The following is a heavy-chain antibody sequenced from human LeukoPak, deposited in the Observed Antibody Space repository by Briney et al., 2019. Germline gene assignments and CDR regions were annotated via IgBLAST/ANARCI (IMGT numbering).Heavy chain of an antibody. CDR1: GFTFSSYG. V-gene: IGHV3-30*18. D-gene: IGHD3-3*01. CDR2: ISYDGSNK. Sequence: GRSLRLSCAASGFTFSSYGMHWVRQAPGKGLEWVAVISYDGSNKYYADSVKGRFTISRDNSKNTLYLQMNSLRAEDTAVYYCAKDSSPPPSVFPFFEWSPHYYYYGMDVWGQGTTVTVSS. J-gene: IGHJ6*02. CDR3: AKDSSPPPSVFPFFEWSPHYYYYGMDV.